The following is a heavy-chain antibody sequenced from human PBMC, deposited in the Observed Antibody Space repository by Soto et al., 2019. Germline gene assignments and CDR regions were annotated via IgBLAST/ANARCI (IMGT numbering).Heavy chain of an antibody. CDR2: ISGSGGST. CDR3: AKDLRAIAAAGSGGYNSFDP. D-gene: IGHD6-13*01. J-gene: IGHJ5*02. CDR1: GFTFSSYA. V-gene: IGHV3-23*01. Sequence: GGSLRLSCAASGFTFSSYAMSWVREAPGKGLEWVSAISGSGGSTYYADSVKGRFTISRDNSKNTLYLQMNSLRAEDTAVYYCAKDLRAIAAAGSGGYNSFDPWGQGALVTVSS.